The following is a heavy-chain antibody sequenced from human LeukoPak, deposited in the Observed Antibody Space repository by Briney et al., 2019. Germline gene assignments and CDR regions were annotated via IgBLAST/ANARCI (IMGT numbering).Heavy chain of an antibody. CDR1: GGTFSSYA. CDR3: ASSPYYDFWSGIPGYFDY. J-gene: IGHJ4*02. Sequence: GSSVKVSCKASGGTFSSYAISWVRQAPGQGLEWMGGIIPIFGTANYAQKFQGRVTITADESTGTAYMELSSLRSEDTAVYYCASSPYYDFWSGIPGYFDYWGQGTLVTVSS. D-gene: IGHD3-3*01. CDR2: IIPIFGTA. V-gene: IGHV1-69*01.